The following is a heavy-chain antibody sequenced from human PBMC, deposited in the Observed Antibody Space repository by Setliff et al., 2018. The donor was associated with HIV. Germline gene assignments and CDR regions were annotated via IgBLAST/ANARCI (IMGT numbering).Heavy chain of an antibody. CDR1: GGTFSGYA. CDR3: ARDSHCSGPSCYSGGQFFDY. Sequence: SVKVSCKAPGGTFSGYAFCWVRQAPGQGFEWMGGSIPVFGTVNYAQKFLGRATIAADESTNTSYMELTSLRSEDTAVYFCARDSHCSGPSCYSGGQFFDYWGQGTLVTVS. V-gene: IGHV1-69*13. J-gene: IGHJ4*02. D-gene: IGHD2-15*01. CDR2: SIPVFGTV.